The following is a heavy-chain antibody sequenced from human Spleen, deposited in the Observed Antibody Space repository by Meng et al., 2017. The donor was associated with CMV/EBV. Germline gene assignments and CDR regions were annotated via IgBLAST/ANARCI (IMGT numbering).Heavy chain of an antibody. CDR3: ARLPAAYSGYDYYYGMDV. CDR1: GGSLNGYY. J-gene: IGHJ6*02. D-gene: IGHD5-12*01. Sequence: SETLSLTCAVYGGSLNGYYWSWIRQPPGKGLEWIGEINHSGSTNYNPSLKSRVTISVDTSKNQFSLKLSSVTAADTAVYYCARLPAAYSGYDYYYGMDVWGQGTTVTVSS. V-gene: IGHV4-34*01. CDR2: INHSGST.